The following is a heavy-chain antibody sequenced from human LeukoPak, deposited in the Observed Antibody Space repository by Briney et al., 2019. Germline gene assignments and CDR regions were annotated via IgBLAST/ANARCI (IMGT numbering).Heavy chain of an antibody. Sequence: GGSLRLSCAASGFTFSSYSMNWVRQAPGKGLDWVSSITSSSSYIYYADSVKGRFTISSDNAKNSLYLQMNSLRAEDTDVYYCAREEVHPFHSSGYFDLWGRGTLVTVSS. CDR3: AREEVHPFHSSGYFDL. CDR1: GFTFSSYS. J-gene: IGHJ2*01. D-gene: IGHD2-15*01. CDR2: ITSSSSYI. V-gene: IGHV3-21*01.